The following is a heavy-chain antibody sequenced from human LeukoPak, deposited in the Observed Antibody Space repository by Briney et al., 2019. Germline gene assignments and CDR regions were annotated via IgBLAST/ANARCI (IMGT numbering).Heavy chain of an antibody. Sequence: SETLSLTCAVYGGSFSGYYWSWIRQPPGKGLEWIGEINHSGSTNYNPSLESRVTISVDTSKNQFSLKLSSVTAADTAVYYCASQYYSWGQGTLVTVSS. D-gene: IGHD3-10*01. CDR1: GGSFSGYY. CDR3: ASQYYS. CDR2: INHSGST. V-gene: IGHV4-34*01. J-gene: IGHJ4*02.